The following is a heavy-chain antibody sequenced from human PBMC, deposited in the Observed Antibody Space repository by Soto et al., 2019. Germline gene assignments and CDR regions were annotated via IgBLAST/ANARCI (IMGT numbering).Heavy chain of an antibody. V-gene: IGHV4-39*01. CDR1: GGSISSSSYY. Sequence: QLQLQESGPGLVKPSETLSLTCTVSGGSISSSSYYWGWIRQPPGKGLEWIGSIYYSGSTYYNPSLTSRVTISVDTSKNQFSLKLSSVTAADTAVYYCARHLRLSPFGLESWFDPLGQGTLVTVSS. CDR2: IYYSGST. CDR3: ARHLRLSPFGLESWFDP. J-gene: IGHJ5*02. D-gene: IGHD3-16*01.